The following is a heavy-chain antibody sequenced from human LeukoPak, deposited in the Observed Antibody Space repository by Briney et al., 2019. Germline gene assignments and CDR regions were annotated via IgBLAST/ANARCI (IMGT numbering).Heavy chain of an antibody. D-gene: IGHD4-17*01. V-gene: IGHV3-23*01. CDR1: GFTLSSYA. Sequence: GGCLRLSCAASGFTLSSYAMSWVRQAPGKGLGWVSGISGSGCSTYYADSVRGRFTISRDNSKNTLYLQMNGLRAEDTAIYYCAKDRNWSPVTTALFDYWGQGTLVTVSS. CDR3: AKDRNWSPVTTALFDY. J-gene: IGHJ4*02. CDR2: ISGSGCST.